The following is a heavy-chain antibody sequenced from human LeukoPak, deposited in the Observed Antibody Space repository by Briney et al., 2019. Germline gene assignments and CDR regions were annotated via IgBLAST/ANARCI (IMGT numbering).Heavy chain of an antibody. V-gene: IGHV1-69*05. CDR1: GGTFSSYA. J-gene: IGHJ4*02. CDR2: IIPIFGTA. CDR3: ARDEGSGYLD. Sequence: SVKVSCKASGGTFSSYAISWVRQAPGQGLEWMGRIIPIFGTANYAQKFQGRVTVTTDESTSTAYMELSSLRSEDTAVYYCARDEGSGYLDWGQGTLVTVSS. D-gene: IGHD3-22*01.